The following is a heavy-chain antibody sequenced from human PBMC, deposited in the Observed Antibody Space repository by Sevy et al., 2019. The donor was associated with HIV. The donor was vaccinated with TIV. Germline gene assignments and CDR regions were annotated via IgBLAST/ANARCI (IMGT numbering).Heavy chain of an antibody. Sequence: GGSLRLSCAASGFTFSSYSMNWVRQAPGKGLEWVSSISSSSSYIYYADSVKGRFTISRDNAKNSLYLQMNSLRAEDTAVYYCARDIWGENHTSNYWGQGTLVTVSS. CDR2: ISSSSSYI. V-gene: IGHV3-21*01. CDR1: GFTFSSYS. CDR3: ARDIWGENHTSNY. J-gene: IGHJ4*02. D-gene: IGHD7-27*01.